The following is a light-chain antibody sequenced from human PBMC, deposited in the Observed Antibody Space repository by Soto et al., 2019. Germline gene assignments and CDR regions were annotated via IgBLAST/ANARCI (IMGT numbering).Light chain of an antibody. V-gene: IGKV3-20*01. Sequence: EIVLTQSPGTLSLSPGERATLSCRASQSVSSSYLAWYQQKPGQAPRLLIYGASSRATGIPDRFSGRGSGTYFTLTISRLEPEDFAVYYCQQYGSSPGYTFGQGTKLEIK. CDR3: QQYGSSPGYT. J-gene: IGKJ2*01. CDR2: GAS. CDR1: QSVSSSY.